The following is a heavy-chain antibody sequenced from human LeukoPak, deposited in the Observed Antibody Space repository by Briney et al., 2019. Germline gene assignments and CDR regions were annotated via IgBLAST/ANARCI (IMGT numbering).Heavy chain of an antibody. CDR2: MNPNSGNT. CDR1: GYTFTSYD. Sequence: ASVKVSCKASGYTFTSYDINWVRQATGQGLEWMGWMNPNSGNTGYAQKFQGRVTMTRNTSISTAYMELRSLRSDDTAVYYCAREGYYYYGMDVWGQGTTVTVSS. CDR3: AREGYYYYGMDV. J-gene: IGHJ6*02. V-gene: IGHV1-8*01.